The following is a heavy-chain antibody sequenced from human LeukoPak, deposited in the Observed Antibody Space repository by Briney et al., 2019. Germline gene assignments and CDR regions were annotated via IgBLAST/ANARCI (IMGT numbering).Heavy chain of an antibody. CDR2: VWSDGINK. D-gene: IGHD6-19*01. CDR3: AGTSSGPERRGMDV. V-gene: IGHV3-33*01. Sequence: GGSLRLSCAASGFTFNTYGTHWVRQAPGKGLEWVAAVWSDGINKYYADSVKGRFTISRDNSKNTLYLQMNSLRAEDTGVYYCAGTSSGPERRGMDVWGQGTTVTVSS. J-gene: IGHJ6*02. CDR1: GFTFNTYG.